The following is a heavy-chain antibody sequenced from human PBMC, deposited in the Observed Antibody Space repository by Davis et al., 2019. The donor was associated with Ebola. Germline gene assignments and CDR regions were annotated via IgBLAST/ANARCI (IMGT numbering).Heavy chain of an antibody. CDR2: IYYIGST. Sequence: MPSETLSLTCTVSGCTISSYDWSWIRQPPGKGLEWIAYIYYIGSTNYNPSLKSRVTISVDTSKNHFSLKLNSVTAADTAVYYLARDSIQLWQEEGWDNWGQGTLVTVSS. V-gene: IGHV4-4*08. CDR1: GCTISSYD. CDR3: ARDSIQLWQEEGWDN. D-gene: IGHD5-18*01. J-gene: IGHJ4*02.